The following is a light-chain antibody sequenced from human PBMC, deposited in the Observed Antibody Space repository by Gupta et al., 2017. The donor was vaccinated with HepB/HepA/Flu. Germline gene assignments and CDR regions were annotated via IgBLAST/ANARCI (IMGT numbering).Light chain of an antibody. CDR3: CSYVGSYIWV. CDR1: SSDVGNYNL. CDR2: EVT. V-gene: IGLV2-23*02. Sequence: QSALSQPASVSGSPGQSITISCTGTSSDVGNYNLVSWYQQHPHKAPKLMIYEVTKRPSGISNRFSGSKSGNTASLTISWLQAEDEADYYCCSYVGSYIWVFGGGTKLTVL. J-gene: IGLJ3*02.